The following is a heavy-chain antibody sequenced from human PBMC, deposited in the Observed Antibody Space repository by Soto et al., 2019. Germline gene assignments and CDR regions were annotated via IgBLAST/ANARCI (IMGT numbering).Heavy chain of an antibody. CDR1: GGSINSGRSS. D-gene: IGHD1-1*01. V-gene: IGHV4-30-2*06. CDR2: IYHSGST. Sequence: SETLSLTCSVSGGSINSGRSSWNWIRQSPGKGLEWIAYIYHSGSTYYNPSLKSRVTISVDRSENQFSLKLTSVTAADTAVYYCVRESTTSGPNWFDTWDPGILVTVSS. CDR3: VRESTTSGPNWFDT. J-gene: IGHJ5*02.